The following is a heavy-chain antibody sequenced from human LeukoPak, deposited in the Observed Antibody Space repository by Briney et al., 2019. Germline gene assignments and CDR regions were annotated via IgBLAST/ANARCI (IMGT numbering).Heavy chain of an antibody. J-gene: IGHJ1*01. D-gene: IGHD3-10*01. CDR3: ARDYRGSGFYSNVGYFHH. CDR2: TNPNSGGP. CDR1: GYTFTGYY. Sequence: GASVKVSCKASGYTFTGYYLHWVRPAPGQGLEWMGWTNPNSGGPNYAQKFQGRVTMTSDTSISTVYMELSSLRSDDTAVYYCARDYRGSGFYSNVGYFHHWGQGTLVTVSS. V-gene: IGHV1-2*02.